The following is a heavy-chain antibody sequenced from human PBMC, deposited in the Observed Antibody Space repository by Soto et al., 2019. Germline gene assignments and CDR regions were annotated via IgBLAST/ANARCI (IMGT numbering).Heavy chain of an antibody. Sequence: QVQLVQSGAEVKKPGASVKVSCKASGYTFTSYGISWVRQAPGQGLEWMGWISAYNGNTNYAQKLQGRVTMTTDTSTSPADMELRSLSSDDTAVSYCARVSAVAALDPWGQGAPVTVAS. CDR2: ISAYNGNT. D-gene: IGHD6-19*01. CDR3: ARVSAVAALDP. J-gene: IGHJ5*02. V-gene: IGHV1-18*01. CDR1: GYTFTSYG.